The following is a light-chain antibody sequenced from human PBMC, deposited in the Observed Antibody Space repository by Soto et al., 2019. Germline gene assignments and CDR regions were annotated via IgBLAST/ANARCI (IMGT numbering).Light chain of an antibody. Sequence: EIVLTQSPGTLSLSPGERATLSCRASQSVSSSYLAWYQQKPGQAPGLLIYGPSSRATGIPDRFSGSGSGTDFTLTISRLEPEDFAVYYCQQYGSSSYTFGQGTKLEIK. V-gene: IGKV3-20*01. J-gene: IGKJ2*01. CDR1: QSVSSSY. CDR3: QQYGSSSYT. CDR2: GPS.